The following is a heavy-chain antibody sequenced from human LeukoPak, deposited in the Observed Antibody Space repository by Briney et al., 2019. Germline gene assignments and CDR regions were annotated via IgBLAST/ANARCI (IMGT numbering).Heavy chain of an antibody. CDR2: ISSSSRTI. Sequence: PGGSVRLSCAASGFTFSSYSMKWVRQAPGEGVEWVAYISSSSRTIYYADSVKGRFTISRDNAKNSLYLQMNSLRDEDTAVYYCAKGLVILFTTCSDYWGQGTLVTVSS. CDR3: AKGLVILFTTCSDY. J-gene: IGHJ4*02. D-gene: IGHD2/OR15-2a*01. V-gene: IGHV3-48*02. CDR1: GFTFSSYS.